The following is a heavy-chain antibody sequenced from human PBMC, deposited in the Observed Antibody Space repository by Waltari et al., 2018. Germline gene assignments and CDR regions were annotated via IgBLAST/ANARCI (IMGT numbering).Heavy chain of an antibody. CDR2: IYHSGST. D-gene: IGHD2-15*01. J-gene: IGHJ4*02. CDR3: AREWMVVAAPFDY. CDR1: GYSISSGYY. Sequence: QVQLQESGPGLVKPSETLSLTCPVSGYSISSGYYWGWLRQPPGKGLEWIGRIYHSGSTYYNPSLKSRVTISVDTSKNQFSLKLSSVTAADTAVYYCAREWMVVAAPFDYWGQGTLVTVSS. V-gene: IGHV4-38-2*02.